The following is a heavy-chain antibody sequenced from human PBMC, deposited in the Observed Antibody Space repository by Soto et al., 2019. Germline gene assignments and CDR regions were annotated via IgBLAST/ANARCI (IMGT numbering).Heavy chain of an antibody. D-gene: IGHD6-19*01. CDR3: AKGLGSSAWSLDDMDV. CDR2: ISYDGSNK. V-gene: IGHV3-30*18. CDR1: GFTFSSYG. Sequence: QVQLVESGGGVVQPGRSLRLSCAASGFTFSSYGMHWVRQAPGKGLEWVAVISYDGSNKYYADSVKGRFTISRDNSKNMLYLQMNSLRAEDTAVYYCAKGLGSSAWSLDDMDVWGQGTTVTVSS. J-gene: IGHJ6*02.